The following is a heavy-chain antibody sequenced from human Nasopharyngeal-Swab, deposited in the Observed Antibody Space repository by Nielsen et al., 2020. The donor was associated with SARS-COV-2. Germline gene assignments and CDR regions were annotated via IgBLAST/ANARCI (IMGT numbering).Heavy chain of an antibody. J-gene: IGHJ4*02. CDR2: INHSGST. Sequence: SETLSLTCAVYGGSFSGYYWSWIRQPPGKGLEWIGEINHSGSTNYNPPLKSRVTISVDTSKNQFSLKLSSVTAADTAVYYCARGQGLWGQGTLVTVSS. V-gene: IGHV4-34*01. CDR1: GGSFSGYY. CDR3: ARGQGL.